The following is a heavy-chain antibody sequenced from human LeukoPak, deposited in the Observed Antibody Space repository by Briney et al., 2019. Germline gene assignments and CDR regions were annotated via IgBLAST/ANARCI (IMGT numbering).Heavy chain of an antibody. CDR1: GGSISSYY. CDR3: ARVGQLATDPWFDP. CDR2: IDTSGNT. Sequence: SETLSLTCTVPGGSISSYYWSWIRQPAGKGLEWIGRIDTSGNTNYKPSLKSRVTMSVDTSKKQFSLKLRSVTAADTAVYYCARVGQLATDPWFDPWGQGILVTVSS. J-gene: IGHJ5*02. D-gene: IGHD6-6*01. V-gene: IGHV4-4*07.